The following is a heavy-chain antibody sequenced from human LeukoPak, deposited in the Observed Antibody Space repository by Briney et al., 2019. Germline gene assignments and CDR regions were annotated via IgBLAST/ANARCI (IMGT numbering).Heavy chain of an antibody. Sequence: SETLSLTCTVSGGSISSYYWSWIRQPPGKGLEWIGYIYYSGSTNYNPSLKSRVTISVDTSKNQFSLKLSSVTAADTVVYYCARTSVYYYGSGSYLKRRYNWFDPWGQGTLVTVSS. CDR2: IYYSGST. V-gene: IGHV4-59*12. D-gene: IGHD3-10*01. J-gene: IGHJ5*02. CDR3: ARTSVYYYGSGSYLKRRYNWFDP. CDR1: GGSISSYY.